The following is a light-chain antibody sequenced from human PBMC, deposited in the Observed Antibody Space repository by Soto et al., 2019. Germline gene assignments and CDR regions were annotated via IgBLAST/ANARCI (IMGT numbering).Light chain of an antibody. CDR1: QGIRND. J-gene: IGKJ1*01. CDR2: GAS. Sequence: DIQMTQSPSSLSASVGDRVTTTCRASQGIRNDLGGYQQKPGKAPKRLIYGASRLQSGVPSRFRGSGSATESTPTLSDRRPEDCVIYYGLQHNSYVRPFGQETKVQI. V-gene: IGKV1-17*02. CDR3: LQHNSYVRP.